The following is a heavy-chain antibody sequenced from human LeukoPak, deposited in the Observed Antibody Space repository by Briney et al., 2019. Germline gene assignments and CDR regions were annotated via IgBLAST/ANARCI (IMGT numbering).Heavy chain of an antibody. V-gene: IGHV3-73*01. CDR3: TTQHDFWSGYSLYYYYYYMDV. CDR2: IRSKANSYAT. D-gene: IGHD3-3*01. J-gene: IGHJ6*03. CDR1: GFTFSGSA. Sequence: PGGSLKLSCAASGFTFSGSAMHWVRQASGKGLEWVGRIRSKANSYATAYAASVKGRFTISRDDSKNTAYLQMNSLKPEDTAVYYCTTQHDFWSGYSLYYYYYYMDVWGKGTTVTVSS.